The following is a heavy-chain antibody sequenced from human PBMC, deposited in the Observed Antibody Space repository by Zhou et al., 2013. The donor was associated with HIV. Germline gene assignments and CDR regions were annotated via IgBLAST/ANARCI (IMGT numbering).Heavy chain of an antibody. CDR2: VNPNSGGT. V-gene: IGHV1-2*02. CDR1: GYSFTDYY. Sequence: QVQLVQSGAEVKKPGASVKVSCKASGYSFTDYYIHWVRQAPGQGFEWMGWVNPNSGGTKYAQNFQGRVTMTRDTSISTAYMELSRQTSDDTAVYYCARGERSSSWYDGASAFDIWGQGTMVTVSS. J-gene: IGHJ3*02. CDR3: ARGERSSSWYDGASAFDI. D-gene: IGHD6-13*01.